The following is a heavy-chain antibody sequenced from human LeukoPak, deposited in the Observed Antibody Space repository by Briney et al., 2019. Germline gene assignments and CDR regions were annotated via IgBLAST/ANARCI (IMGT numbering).Heavy chain of an antibody. CDR3: ARERSSGWFGTYYMDV. J-gene: IGHJ6*03. D-gene: IGHD6-19*01. CDR2: IISSGSTI. CDR1: GFTFSSYE. V-gene: IGHV3-48*03. Sequence: PGGSLRLSCAASGFTFSSYEMNWVGQAPGKGLEWGSYIISSGSTIYYADSVKGRFTISRDNAKNSLYLQMNSLRAEDTAVYYCARERSSGWFGTYYMDVWGKGTTVTVSS.